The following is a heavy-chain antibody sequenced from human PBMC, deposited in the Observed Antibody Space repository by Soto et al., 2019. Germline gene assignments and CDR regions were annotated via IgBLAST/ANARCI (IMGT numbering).Heavy chain of an antibody. Sequence: GGSLRLSCAASGFTFSDYYMSWIRQAPGKGLEWVSYISSSGSTKYYADSVKGRFTISRDNSKNTLYLQMNSLRAEDTAVYYCASPPYCGGDCYYGNWFDPWGQGTLVTVSS. V-gene: IGHV3-11*04. CDR3: ASPPYCGGDCYYGNWFDP. D-gene: IGHD2-21*02. CDR2: ISSSGSTK. J-gene: IGHJ5*02. CDR1: GFTFSDYY.